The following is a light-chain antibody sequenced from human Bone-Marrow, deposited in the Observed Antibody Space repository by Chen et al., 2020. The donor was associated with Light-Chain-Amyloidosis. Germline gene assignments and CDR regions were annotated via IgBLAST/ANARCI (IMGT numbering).Light chain of an antibody. CDR1: SSNIGNNY. Sequence: QSVLTQPPSASGTPGQRVTISCSGSSSNIGNNYVYWYQQVPRTAPKLLIYKNNQRPSGVPDRVSGARSGTSASRAISGLRSEDDADYYCAAWDDSLNGVVFGGGTKLTVL. J-gene: IGLJ2*01. CDR2: KNN. CDR3: AAWDDSLNGVV. V-gene: IGLV1-47*01.